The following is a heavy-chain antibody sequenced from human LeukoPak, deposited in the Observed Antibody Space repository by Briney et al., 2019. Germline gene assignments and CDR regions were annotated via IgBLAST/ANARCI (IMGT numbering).Heavy chain of an antibody. CDR3: ARSQSYYGSGSYGDV. D-gene: IGHD3-10*01. J-gene: IGHJ6*04. CDR2: IKQDGSEK. V-gene: IGHV3-7*01. CDR1: GFTFSSYW. Sequence: PGGSLRLSCAASGFTFSSYWKSWVRQAPGKGLEWVANIKQDGSEKYYVDSVKGRFTISRDNAKNSLYLQMNSLRAEDTAVYYCARSQSYYGSGSYGDVWGKGTTVTVSS.